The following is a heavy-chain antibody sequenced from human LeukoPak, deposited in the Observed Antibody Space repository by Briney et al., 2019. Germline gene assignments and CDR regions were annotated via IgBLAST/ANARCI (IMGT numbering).Heavy chain of an antibody. CDR3: VIRDQYSPDY. CDR2: FDPEDGET. V-gene: IGHV1-24*01. CDR1: GYTLTELS. Sequence: ASVKVSCKVSGYTLTELSMHWVRQAPGKGLEWMGGFDPEDGETIYSQKFQGRVTMTEDTPTDTAYMELSSLRSEDTAVYYCVIRDQYSPDYWGQGTLVTVSS. D-gene: IGHD2-15*01. J-gene: IGHJ4*02.